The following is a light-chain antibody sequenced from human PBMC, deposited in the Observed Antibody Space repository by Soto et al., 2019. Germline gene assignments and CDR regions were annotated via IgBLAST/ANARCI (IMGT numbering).Light chain of an antibody. CDR2: KVS. CDR3: SQGTHWPPYT. CDR1: QSLVHSNGDTF. J-gene: IGKJ2*01. Sequence: DVVMTQSPLSLPVTLGQPASISCRSSQSLVHSNGDTFLHWFQQRPGQSPRRLICKVSNRDSGVPDTFIGSRLCAAFTLKISRGEAYDVATYYCSQGTHWPPYTFGQGTKLEIK. V-gene: IGKV2-30*02.